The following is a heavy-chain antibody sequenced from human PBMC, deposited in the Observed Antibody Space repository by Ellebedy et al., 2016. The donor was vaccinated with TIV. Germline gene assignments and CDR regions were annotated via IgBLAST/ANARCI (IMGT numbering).Heavy chain of an antibody. J-gene: IGHJ6*03. CDR3: ARVRYYGSGRYYYMDV. Sequence: SDTLSLTXTVSGGSISSGDYYWSWIRQPPGKGLEWVGYIYYSGSTYYNPSLKSRVTISVDTSKNQFSLKLSSVTAADTAVYYCARVRYYGSGRYYYMDVWGKGTTVTVSS. CDR2: IYYSGST. D-gene: IGHD3-10*01. CDR1: GGSISSGDYY. V-gene: IGHV4-30-4*02.